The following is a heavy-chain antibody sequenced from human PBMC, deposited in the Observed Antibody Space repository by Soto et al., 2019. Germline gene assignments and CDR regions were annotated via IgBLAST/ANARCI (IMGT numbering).Heavy chain of an antibody. V-gene: IGHV4-34*01. CDR3: ARGPVGPPEVEV. Sequence: SETLSLTCAVYGGSFSGYYWSWIRQPPGKGLEWIGEINHSGSTNYNPSLKSRVTISVDTSKNQFSLKLSSVTAADTAVYYCARGPVGPPEVEVWGKGTTVTVSS. CDR1: GGSFSGYY. J-gene: IGHJ6*04. CDR2: INHSGST. D-gene: IGHD1-26*01.